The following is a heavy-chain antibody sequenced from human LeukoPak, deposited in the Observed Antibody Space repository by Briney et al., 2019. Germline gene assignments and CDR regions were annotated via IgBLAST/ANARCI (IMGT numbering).Heavy chain of an antibody. D-gene: IGHD4-17*01. J-gene: IGHJ4*02. CDR2: ISSSSYI. CDR1: GFTFSSYS. Sequence: PGGSLRLSCVASGFTFSSYSMNWVRQAPGKGLEWVSSISSSSYIYYADSVKGRFTISRDNAKNSLYLEMNSLRAEDTAVYYCAREPVTTVYWGQGTLVTVSS. CDR3: AREPVTTVY. V-gene: IGHV3-21*01.